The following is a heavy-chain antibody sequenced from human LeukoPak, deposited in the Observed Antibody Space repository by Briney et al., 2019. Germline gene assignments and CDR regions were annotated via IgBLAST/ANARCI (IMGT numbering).Heavy chain of an antibody. CDR2: ISPSGGST. Sequence: GASVKVSCKAFGYTFTSNYMHWVRQAPGQGPEWMGVISPSGGSTTYAQKFQGRVTMTRDMSTSTVYMELSSLRSEDTAVYYCARGYSSSWSHGGIDYWGQGTLVTVSS. D-gene: IGHD6-13*01. CDR1: GYTFTSNY. J-gene: IGHJ4*02. V-gene: IGHV1-46*01. CDR3: ARGYSSSWSHGGIDY.